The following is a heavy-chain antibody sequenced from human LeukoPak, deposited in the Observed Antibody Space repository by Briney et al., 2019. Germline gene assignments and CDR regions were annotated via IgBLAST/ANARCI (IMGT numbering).Heavy chain of an antibody. Sequence: PSETLSLTCAVYGGSFSGYYWSWLRQPPGKGLVWIGEINHSGSTNYNPSLKSRVTISVDTSKNQFSLKLSSVTAADTAVYYCARLWFGDRNYYYMDVWGKGTTVTVSS. D-gene: IGHD3-10*01. CDR1: GGSFSGYY. V-gene: IGHV4-34*01. CDR3: ARLWFGDRNYYYMDV. CDR2: INHSGST. J-gene: IGHJ6*03.